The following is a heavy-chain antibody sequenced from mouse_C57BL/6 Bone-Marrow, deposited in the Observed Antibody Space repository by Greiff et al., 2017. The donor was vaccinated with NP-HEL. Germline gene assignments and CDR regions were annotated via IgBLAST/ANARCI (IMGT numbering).Heavy chain of an antibody. Sequence: EVHLVESGGGLVQPGGSLKLSCAASGFTFSDYYMYWVRQTPEKRLEWVAYISNGGGSTYYPDTVKGRFTISRDNAKNTLYLQMSRLKSEDTAMYYCAIEGPWFAYWGQGTLVTVSA. V-gene: IGHV5-12*01. J-gene: IGHJ3*01. CDR3: AIEGPWFAY. CDR1: GFTFSDYY. CDR2: ISNGGGST.